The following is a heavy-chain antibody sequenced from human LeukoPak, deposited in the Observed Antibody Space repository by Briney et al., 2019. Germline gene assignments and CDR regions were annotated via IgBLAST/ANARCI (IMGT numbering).Heavy chain of an antibody. Sequence: SETLSLTCAVYGGSFSGYYWSWIRQPPGKGLEWIGEINHRGGTNYNPSLKSRVTMSVDTSTNQFSLKLNSVTAADTAVYYCARGTEGEGYNLDYWGQGTLGTVSS. CDR3: ARGTEGEGYNLDY. CDR2: INHRGGT. D-gene: IGHD1-1*01. V-gene: IGHV4-34*01. CDR1: GGSFSGYY. J-gene: IGHJ4*02.